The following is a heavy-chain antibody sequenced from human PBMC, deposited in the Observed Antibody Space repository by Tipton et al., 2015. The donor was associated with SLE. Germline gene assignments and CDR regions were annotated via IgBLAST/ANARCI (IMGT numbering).Heavy chain of an antibody. Sequence: TLSLTCTVSGGSISTYYWSWIRQPPGKGLEWIGYISYSGSTHYSPSLKSRVTISLDTSKNQFSLRLSSVTAADTAVYYCASLPQGYCSTINRSPRMDVWGKGTTVTVSS. D-gene: IGHD2-2*01. CDR3: ASLPQGYCSTINRSPRMDV. CDR2: ISYSGST. V-gene: IGHV4-59*01. CDR1: GGSISTYY. J-gene: IGHJ6*04.